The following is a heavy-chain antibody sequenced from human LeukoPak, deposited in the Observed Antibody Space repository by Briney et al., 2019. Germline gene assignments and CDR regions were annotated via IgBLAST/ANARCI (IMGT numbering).Heavy chain of an antibody. D-gene: IGHD3-22*01. CDR1: GFTFSSYA. Sequence: PGGSLRLSCAASGFTFSSYAMSWVRQAPGKGLEWVSAISGSGGSTYYADSVKGRFTISRDNSKNTLYLQMNSLRAEDTAVYYCAKSLRGYYYDSSGYTPIDYWGQGTLVTVSS. CDR2: ISGSGGST. V-gene: IGHV3-23*01. CDR3: AKSLRGYYYDSSGYTPIDY. J-gene: IGHJ4*02.